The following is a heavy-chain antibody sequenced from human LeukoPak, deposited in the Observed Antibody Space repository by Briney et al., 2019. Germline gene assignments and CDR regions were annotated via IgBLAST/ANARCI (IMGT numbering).Heavy chain of an antibody. J-gene: IGHJ6*02. D-gene: IGHD2-2*01. CDR1: GGSISSYY. CDR2: IYYSGIT. CDR3: ARDSRYCNSISCYGRPGYYGLDV. V-gene: IGHV4-59*13. Sequence: SETLSLTCTVSGGSISSYYWSWIRQPPGNGLEGIGYIYYSGITNYNPSLKSRVTMSVDTSKNQFSLNLSSVTAADTAVYYCARDSRYCNSISCYGRPGYYGLDVWGQGTTVTVSS.